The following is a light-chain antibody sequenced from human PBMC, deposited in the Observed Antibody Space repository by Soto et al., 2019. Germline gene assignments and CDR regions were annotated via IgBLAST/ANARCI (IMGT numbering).Light chain of an antibody. V-gene: IGKV3-15*01. J-gene: IGKJ1*01. Sequence: EIVMTQSPATQSVSPGERATLSCRASQSVSSNLAWYQQKPGQAPRLLIYDASTRATGIPARFSGSGSGTEFTLTISSLQSEYFAVYYCQQYNNWPPTFGQGTKVEIK. CDR3: QQYNNWPPT. CDR2: DAS. CDR1: QSVSSN.